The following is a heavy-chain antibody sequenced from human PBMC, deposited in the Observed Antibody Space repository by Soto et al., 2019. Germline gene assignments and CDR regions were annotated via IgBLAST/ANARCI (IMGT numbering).Heavy chain of an antibody. J-gene: IGHJ4*02. Sequence: ASVKVACKSAGGTFSSYAISCGRHAPGQGLEWMGGIIPIFGTANYAQKFQGRVTITADESTSTAYMELSSLRSEDTAVYYCARDAGRDGYNLFEYWGQGTLVTVS. CDR2: IIPIFGTA. CDR1: GGTFSSYA. V-gene: IGHV1-69*13. D-gene: IGHD5-12*01. CDR3: ARDAGRDGYNLFEY.